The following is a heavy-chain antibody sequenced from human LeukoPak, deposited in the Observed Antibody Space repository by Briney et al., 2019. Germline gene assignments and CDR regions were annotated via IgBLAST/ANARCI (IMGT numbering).Heavy chain of an antibody. V-gene: IGHV4-59*01. Sequence: SETLSLTCTVSGGSISSYYWSWIRQPPGKGLEWIGYIYYSGSTNYNPSLKSRVTISVDTSKNQFSLKLSSVTAADTAVYYCGRVGGRGQAFDIWGQGTMVTVSS. D-gene: IGHD3-3*01. CDR1: GGSISSYY. CDR3: GRVGGRGQAFDI. J-gene: IGHJ3*02. CDR2: IYYSGST.